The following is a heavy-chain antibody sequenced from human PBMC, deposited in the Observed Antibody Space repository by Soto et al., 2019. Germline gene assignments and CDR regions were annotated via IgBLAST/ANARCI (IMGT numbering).Heavy chain of an antibody. D-gene: IGHD3-22*01. J-gene: IGHJ3*02. CDR3: TTASHYYDSSCYYAFDI. V-gene: IGHV3-15*01. Sequence: GGSLRLSCAASGFTFSNAWMSWVRQAPGKGLEWVGSIKSKTDGGTTDYAAPVEGRFTITRDDSKNTLYLQMNSLKTEDTAVYYCTTASHYYDSSCYYAFDIWGQGTMVTVSS. CDR2: IKSKTDGGTT. CDR1: GFTFSNAW.